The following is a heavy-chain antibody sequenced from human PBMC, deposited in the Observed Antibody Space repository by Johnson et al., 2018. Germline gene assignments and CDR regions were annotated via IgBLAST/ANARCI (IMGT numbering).Heavy chain of an antibody. CDR3: AKGVKVVHYNMDV. CDR2: ISGSGSST. J-gene: IGHJ6*02. CDR1: GFIFTSYA. Sequence: QLVESGGGLVQPGRSLRLSCAASGFIFTSYAMTWVRQAPGQRLEWVSTISGSGSSTYYADSVKGRFTISRDNSKNTVYLQMNSLGAEDTAVYYCAKGVKVVHYNMDVWGQGTTVTVSS. V-gene: IGHV3-23*04. D-gene: IGHD2-15*01.